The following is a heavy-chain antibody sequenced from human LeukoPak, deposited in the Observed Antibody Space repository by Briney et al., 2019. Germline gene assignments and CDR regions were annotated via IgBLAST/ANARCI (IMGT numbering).Heavy chain of an antibody. CDR3: ARDFWGNYEDAFDI. CDR2: IYYSGST. CDR1: GGSISSGDYY. V-gene: IGHV4-30-4*01. D-gene: IGHD3-16*01. J-gene: IGHJ3*02. Sequence: SETLSLTCTVSGGSISSGDYYWSWIRQPPGKGLEWIGYIYYSGSTYYNPSLKSRVTISVDTSKNQFSLKLSSVTAADTAVYYCARDFWGNYEDAFDIWGQGTMVTVSS.